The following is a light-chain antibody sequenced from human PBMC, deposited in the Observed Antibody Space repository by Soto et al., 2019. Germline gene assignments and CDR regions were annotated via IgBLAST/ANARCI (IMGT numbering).Light chain of an antibody. Sequence: IVLTQSPGTLSLSPGERATLSCRASQSVDSTYLAWYQQKPDQSPRLLIYATSTRAAGIPDRFSGSGSGTDFTHTISRLEPDDVAVYYCQQYETSPPMYTFGQGTTVDIK. CDR2: ATS. V-gene: IGKV3-20*01. J-gene: IGKJ2*01. CDR3: QQYETSPPMYT. CDR1: QSVDSTY.